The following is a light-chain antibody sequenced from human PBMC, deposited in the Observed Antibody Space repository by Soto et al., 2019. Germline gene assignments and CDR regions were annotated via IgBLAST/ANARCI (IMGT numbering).Light chain of an antibody. V-gene: IGKV1-5*01. CDR3: QQYKSY. CDR1: QRSSNW. Sequence: DIQMTQSPSTLSASVGDRVTITCRARQRSSNWLAWYQQKPGKAPKLLIYDASRLESGVPSRFSGSGSGTEFTITISSLQPDDCASYYCQQYKSYFGGGTKVEVK. J-gene: IGKJ4*01. CDR2: DAS.